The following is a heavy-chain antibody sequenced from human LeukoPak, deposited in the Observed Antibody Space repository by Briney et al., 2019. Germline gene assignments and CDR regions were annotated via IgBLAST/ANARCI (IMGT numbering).Heavy chain of an antibody. CDR1: GFTFADYA. CDR2: IRSKPYGGTT. J-gene: IGHJ6*03. D-gene: IGHD2/OR15-2a*01. CDR3: TREEDQYYYMDV. V-gene: IGHV3-49*04. Sequence: GGSLRLYCTASGFTFADYAVSWVRQAPGQGLKWVGFIRSKPYGGTTEYDASVKGRFTISRDDSKSTAYLQMNSLKAEDTAIYYCTREEDQYYYMDVWGKGITVTVSS.